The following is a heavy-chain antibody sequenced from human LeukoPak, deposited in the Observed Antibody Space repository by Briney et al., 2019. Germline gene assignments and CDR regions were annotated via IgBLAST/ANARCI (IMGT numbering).Heavy chain of an antibody. Sequence: SETLSLTCTVSGGSISSSSYYWGWIRQPPGKGLEWIGSIYYSGSTYYNPSLKSRVTISVDTSKNQFSLELSSVTAADTAVYYCARDGYSGSHGDNWFDPWGQGTLVTVSS. D-gene: IGHD1-26*01. V-gene: IGHV4-39*07. CDR2: IYYSGST. J-gene: IGHJ5*02. CDR3: ARDGYSGSHGDNWFDP. CDR1: GGSISSSSYY.